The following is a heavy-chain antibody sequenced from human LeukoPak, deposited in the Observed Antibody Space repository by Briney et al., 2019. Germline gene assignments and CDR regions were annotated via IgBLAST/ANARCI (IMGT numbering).Heavy chain of an antibody. D-gene: IGHD6-13*01. Sequence: GGSLRLSCADSAFTFSDSWMTWGRQAPREGLEWVGNIKPDGGDKYYLDSVKGRFTISRDNAKNTLYLQMNSLRAEDTAVYYCAREGVANCNSWFIDSWGQGSLVTVSS. J-gene: IGHJ4*02. CDR3: AREGVANCNSWFIDS. CDR1: AFTFSDSW. V-gene: IGHV3-7*01. CDR2: IKPDGGDK.